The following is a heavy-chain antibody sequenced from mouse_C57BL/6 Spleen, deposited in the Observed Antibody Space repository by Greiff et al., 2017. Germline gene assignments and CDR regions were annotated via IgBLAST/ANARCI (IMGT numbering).Heavy chain of an antibody. J-gene: IGHJ2*01. CDR1: GFTFSSYG. CDR2: ISSGGSYT. D-gene: IGHD1-1*01. Sequence: DVKLVESGGDLVKPGGSLKLSCAASGFTFSSYGMSWVRQTPDKRLEWVATISSGGSYTYYPDSVKGRFTISRDNAKNTLYLQMSSLKSEDTAMYYCARRGTTVVEGVYFDYWGQGTTLTVSS. CDR3: ARRGTTVVEGVYFDY. V-gene: IGHV5-6*02.